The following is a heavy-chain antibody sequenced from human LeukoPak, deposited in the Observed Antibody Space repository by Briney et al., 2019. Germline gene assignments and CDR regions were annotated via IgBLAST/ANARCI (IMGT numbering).Heavy chain of an antibody. D-gene: IGHD1-26*01. V-gene: IGHV4-34*01. CDR1: GGSFSGYY. CDR3: ATTTIRLGY. Sequence: SETLSLTCAVYGGSFSGYYWSWTRQPPGKGLEWIGEINHSGSTNYNPSLKSRVTISVDTSKNQFSLKLSSVTAADTAVYYCATTTIRLGYWGQGTLVTVSS. CDR2: INHSGST. J-gene: IGHJ4*02.